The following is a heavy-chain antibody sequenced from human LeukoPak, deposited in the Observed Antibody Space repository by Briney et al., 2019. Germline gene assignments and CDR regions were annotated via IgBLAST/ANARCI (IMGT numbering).Heavy chain of an antibody. CDR3: AKGGKWDVTPFDY. D-gene: IGHD1-26*01. J-gene: IGHJ4*02. CDR2: IWYDGSNK. CDR1: GFTFRSHA. Sequence: GTSLRLSCATSGFTFRSHAMHWVRQSPGKGLEWVAQIWYDGSNKYYADSVKGRFTISRDNSKNTLYLQVNSLRAEDTAVYYCAKGGKWDVTPFDYWGQGTLVTVSS. V-gene: IGHV3-33*06.